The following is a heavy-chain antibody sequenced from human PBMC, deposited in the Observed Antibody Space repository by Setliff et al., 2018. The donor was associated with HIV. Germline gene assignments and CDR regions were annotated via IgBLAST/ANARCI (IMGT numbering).Heavy chain of an antibody. CDR2: INTHSGYT. D-gene: IGHD5-12*01. J-gene: IGHJ4*02. CDR3: ARGKTWLRFLDY. V-gene: IGHV1-18*01. Sequence: ASVKVSCKASGYTFTSYDISWVRQAPGQGLEWMGWINTHSGYTNYAQNVQGRVTVTMDTSTSTAYMELRSLKSDDTAVYYCARGKTWLRFLDYWGQGTLVTV. CDR1: GYTFTSYD.